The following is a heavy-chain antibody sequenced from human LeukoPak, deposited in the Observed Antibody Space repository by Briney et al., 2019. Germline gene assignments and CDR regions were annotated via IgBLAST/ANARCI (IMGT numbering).Heavy chain of an antibody. Sequence: GGSLRLSCAASGFTFSSYGMHWVRQAPGKGLEWVAVIWYDRSNKYYADSVKGRFTISRGNSKNTLYLQMNSLRAEDTAVYYCASDYYDSSGPAEDAFDIWGQGTMVTVSS. CDR2: IWYDRSNK. CDR3: ASDYYDSSGPAEDAFDI. CDR1: GFTFSSYG. D-gene: IGHD3-22*01. J-gene: IGHJ3*02. V-gene: IGHV3-33*01.